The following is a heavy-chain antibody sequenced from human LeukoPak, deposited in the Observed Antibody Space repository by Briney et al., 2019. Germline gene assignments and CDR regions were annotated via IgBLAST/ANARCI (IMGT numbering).Heavy chain of an antibody. Sequence: PGGSLRLSCAASGFTFSSYGMHWVRQAPGKGLEWVAFIRYDGSNKYYADSVKGRFTISRDNSKNTLYLQMNSLRAEDTAVYYCAKDLLRYSGYDYSPPVGWFDPWGQGTLVTVSS. J-gene: IGHJ5*02. D-gene: IGHD5-12*01. CDR2: IRYDGSNK. V-gene: IGHV3-30*02. CDR3: AKDLLRYSGYDYSPPVGWFDP. CDR1: GFTFSSYG.